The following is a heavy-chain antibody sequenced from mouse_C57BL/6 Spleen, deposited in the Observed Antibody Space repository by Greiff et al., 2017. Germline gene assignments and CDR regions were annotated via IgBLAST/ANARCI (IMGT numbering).Heavy chain of an antibody. J-gene: IGHJ1*03. V-gene: IGHV2-4*01. CDR2: IWSGRST. Sequence: VRLMASGPGLVQRSQRLSITGAVPGVSITSDGVHWVRQPPGKGLEWLGVIWSGRSTDYNAAVISRLRISKDNSKSQVFCNMNRLQADDTAINYSAKNHRNYRYINVWGTGTTVNIPS. CDR3: AKNHRNYRYINV. CDR1: GVSITSDG.